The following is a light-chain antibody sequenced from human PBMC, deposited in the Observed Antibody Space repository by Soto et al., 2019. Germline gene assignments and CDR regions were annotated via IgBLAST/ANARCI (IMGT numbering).Light chain of an antibody. V-gene: IGKV3-20*01. CDR1: QSVSSSL. J-gene: IGKJ2*01. CDR3: HQYGSSPLT. CDR2: DVS. Sequence: ELGLTQSPGTLSLSPGEGVTLSCRASQSVSSSLLAWFQQKPGQAPRLLIHDVSSRATGIPDRFSGSESGTDFTLSISRLEPEDFAVDYCHQYGSSPLTFGQGTKLEIK.